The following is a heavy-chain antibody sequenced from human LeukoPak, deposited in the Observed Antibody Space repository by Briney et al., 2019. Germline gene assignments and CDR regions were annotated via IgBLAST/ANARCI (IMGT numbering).Heavy chain of an antibody. Sequence: KPSETLSLTCTVSGGSISSYYWSWIRQPAGKGREWIGRIYTSGSTNYNPSLKSRVTMSVDTSKNQFSLKLSSVTAADTAVYYCARTSYYYDSSPEAFDIWGQGTMVTVSS. CDR1: GGSISSYY. CDR3: ARTSYYYDSSPEAFDI. CDR2: IYTSGST. J-gene: IGHJ3*02. V-gene: IGHV4-4*07. D-gene: IGHD3-22*01.